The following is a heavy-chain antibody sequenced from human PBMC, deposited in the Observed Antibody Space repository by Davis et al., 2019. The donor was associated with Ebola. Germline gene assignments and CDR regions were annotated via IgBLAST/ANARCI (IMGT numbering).Heavy chain of an antibody. J-gene: IGHJ4*02. CDR3: ARQLWLQHLDY. V-gene: IGHV4-39*01. D-gene: IGHD5-18*01. Sequence: SETLSLTCTVSGGSISSYYWGWIRQPPGKGLEWIGSIYYSGSTYYNPSLKSRVTISVDTSKNQFSLKLSSVTAADTAVYYCARQLWLQHLDYWGQGTLVTVSS. CDR2: IYYSGST. CDR1: GGSISSYY.